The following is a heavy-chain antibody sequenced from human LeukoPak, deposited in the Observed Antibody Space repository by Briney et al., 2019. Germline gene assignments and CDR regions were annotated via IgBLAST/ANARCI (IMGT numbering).Heavy chain of an antibody. V-gene: IGHV4-59*12. Sequence: SETLSLTCTVSGGSISSYYWSWIRQPPGKGLEWIGYIYYSGSTNYNPSLKSRVTISVDTSKNQFSLKLSSVTAADTAVYYCARGGDYVWGSYRYTNFDYWGQGTLVTVSS. J-gene: IGHJ4*02. CDR3: ARGGDYVWGSYRYTNFDY. D-gene: IGHD3-16*02. CDR1: GGSISSYY. CDR2: IYYSGST.